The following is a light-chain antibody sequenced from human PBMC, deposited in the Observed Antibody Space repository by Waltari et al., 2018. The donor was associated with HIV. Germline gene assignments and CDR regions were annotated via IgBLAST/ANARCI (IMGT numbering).Light chain of an antibody. CDR3: QSSDSSLSGSYV. CDR1: SSHIGKGYD. V-gene: IGLV1-40*01. J-gene: IGLJ1*01. Sequence: QSVLTQPPSVSGATGQTLTISCTGRSSHIGKGYDFLWNQQLPDTAPNHLIYANNNRPSGVPYRFSGSRSGTSASLAITGLQAEDEADYYCQSSDSSLSGSYVFGTGTKVTVL. CDR2: ANN.